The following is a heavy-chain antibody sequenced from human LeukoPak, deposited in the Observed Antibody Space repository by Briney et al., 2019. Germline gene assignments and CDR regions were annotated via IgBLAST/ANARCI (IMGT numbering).Heavy chain of an antibody. V-gene: IGHV3-33*01. CDR2: IWHDGSHK. J-gene: IGHJ4*02. CDR3: AREIFGSGSYPYS. Sequence: GGSLRLSCAASGFAFNTYAMHWVRQAPGQGLEWVALIWHDGSHKFYSNSVRGQFTISRDNSKNTVSLQMNNLRPEDTAVYYCAREIFGSGSYPYSWGQGTLVTVSS. D-gene: IGHD3-10*01. CDR1: GFAFNTYA.